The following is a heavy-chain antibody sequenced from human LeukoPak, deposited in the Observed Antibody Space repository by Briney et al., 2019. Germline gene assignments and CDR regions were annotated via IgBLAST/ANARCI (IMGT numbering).Heavy chain of an antibody. Sequence: PGGSLRLSCVASGFIVTSNYMSWVRQAPGKGLEWVSVIYPGVSGSSTYYADSVKGRFTISRDNSKNTVYLQMNSLRAGDTAVYYCAKGITYCGGDCYLWTYDAFDIWGQGTMVTVSS. D-gene: IGHD2-21*02. CDR3: AKGITYCGGDCYLWTYDAFDI. V-gene: IGHV3-53*01. CDR1: GFIVTSNY. J-gene: IGHJ3*02. CDR2: IYPGVSGSST.